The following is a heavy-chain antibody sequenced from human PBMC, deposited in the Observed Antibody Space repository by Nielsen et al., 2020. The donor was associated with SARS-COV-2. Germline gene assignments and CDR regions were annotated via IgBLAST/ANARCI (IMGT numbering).Heavy chain of an antibody. D-gene: IGHD3-22*01. CDR2: IHSGGST. V-gene: IGHV3-66*01. J-gene: IGHJ4*02. CDR1: GFTFSSFY. CDR3: ARGQTGYSRSPFDK. Sequence: GGSLRLSCVVSGFTFSSFYMSWVRQAPGKGLEWVSVIHSGGSTFYADAVKGRFTIYRDTVRKTLYLEMKSLTAEDTGVYYCARGQTGYSRSPFDKWGQGTLVTVSS.